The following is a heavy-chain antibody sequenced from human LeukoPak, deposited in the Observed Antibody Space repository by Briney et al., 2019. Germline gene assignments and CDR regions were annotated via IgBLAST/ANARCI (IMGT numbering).Heavy chain of an antibody. J-gene: IGHJ3*02. CDR3: AKGKGGISGAFDI. Sequence: GGSLRLSCAASGFTFDDYTTHWVRQAPGKGLEWVSLISWDGGSTYYADSVKGRLTISRDNSKNSLYLQMNSLRSEDTALYYCAKGKGGISGAFDIWGQGTMVTVSS. CDR2: ISWDGGST. D-gene: IGHD3-16*01. CDR1: GFTFDDYT. V-gene: IGHV3-43*01.